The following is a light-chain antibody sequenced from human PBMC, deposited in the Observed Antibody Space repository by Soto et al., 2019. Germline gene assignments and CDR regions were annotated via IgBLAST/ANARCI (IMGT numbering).Light chain of an antibody. V-gene: IGKV3-11*01. CDR1: QSVSSY. CDR3: QQRSNWPPIT. CDR2: DAS. Sequence: EIVLTQSAATLSLSPGERATLSCRASQSVSSYLAWYQQKPGQAPRLLIYDASNRATGIPARFSGSGSGTDFTLTISSQEPEDFAVYYCQQRSNWPPITFGQGTRLEIK. J-gene: IGKJ5*01.